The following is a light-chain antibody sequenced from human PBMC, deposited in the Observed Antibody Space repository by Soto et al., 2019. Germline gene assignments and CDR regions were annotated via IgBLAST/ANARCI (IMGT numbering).Light chain of an antibody. J-gene: IGKJ1*01. Sequence: EIVLTQSPGTLSLSPGERATLSCRASQSVSSSYLAWYQQKPGQAPRLLIYGASSRATGIPDRFSGSGSGTDFTLTISRLEPEDFAVYYCQQYSSSPLTFGQATKVEIK. CDR3: QQYSSSPLT. V-gene: IGKV3-20*01. CDR1: QSVSSSY. CDR2: GAS.